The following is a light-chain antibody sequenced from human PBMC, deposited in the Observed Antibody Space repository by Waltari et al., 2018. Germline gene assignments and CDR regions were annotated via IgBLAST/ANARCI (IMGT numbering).Light chain of an antibody. CDR1: RSVRSY. V-gene: IGKV3-11*01. Sequence: DIVLTQSPATLSLSPGARATLSCGASRSVRSYLAWYQQKPGQAPRLLIYDTSNRATGVPVRFSGSGSGTDYTLTISSREPEDFAVYYCQQRSAWPLTFGGGTKVEIK. J-gene: IGKJ4*01. CDR3: QQRSAWPLT. CDR2: DTS.